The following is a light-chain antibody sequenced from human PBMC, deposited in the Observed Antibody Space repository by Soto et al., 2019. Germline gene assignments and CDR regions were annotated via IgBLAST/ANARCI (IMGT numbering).Light chain of an antibody. V-gene: IGLV2-14*03. CDR1: SGDVGAFDS. CDR2: DVS. Sequence: QSALTQPASVSGSPGQSIIISCTGSSGDVGAFDSVSWYQHYPGKAPKLIIYDVSSRSSGVSSRFSGSKSDNTASLTISGLQTDDDADYYCQSYTTRRTYVFGTGTKVTVL. J-gene: IGLJ1*01. CDR3: QSYTTRRTYV.